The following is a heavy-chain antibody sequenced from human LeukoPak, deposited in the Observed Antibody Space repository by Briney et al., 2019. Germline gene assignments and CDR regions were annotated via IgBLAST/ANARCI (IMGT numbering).Heavy chain of an antibody. Sequence: SETLSLTCTVSGGSISNYLWSWIRQSPGQGPEWIGYISSSGTNYNPSLGSRVTISVDTSKNQFSLKLSSVTAADTAVYYCARDKSLRGNWFGNDYWSQGTLVTVSS. CDR2: ISSSGT. J-gene: IGHJ4*02. V-gene: IGHV4-59*01. D-gene: IGHD3-10*01. CDR3: ARDKSLRGNWFGNDY. CDR1: GGSISNYL.